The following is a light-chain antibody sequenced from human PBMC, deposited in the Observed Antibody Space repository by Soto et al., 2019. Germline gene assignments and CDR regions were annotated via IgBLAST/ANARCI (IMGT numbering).Light chain of an antibody. CDR1: SSDVGSYNL. Sequence: QSALTQPASVSGSPGQSITISCTGTSSDVGSYNLVSWYQQHPGKAPKVMIYEGSKRPSGVSNRFSGSKSGNTASLTISGLQAEDAADYYCCSYAGSSTLVFGGGTKVTVL. CDR2: EGS. CDR3: CSYAGSSTLV. V-gene: IGLV2-23*01. J-gene: IGLJ2*01.